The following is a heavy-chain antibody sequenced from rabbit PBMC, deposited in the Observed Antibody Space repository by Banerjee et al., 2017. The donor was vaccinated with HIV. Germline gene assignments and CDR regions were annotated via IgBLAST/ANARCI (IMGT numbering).Heavy chain of an antibody. J-gene: IGHJ4*01. CDR2: IYIGSDNT. Sequence: QEQLEESGGDLVKPEGSLTLTCTASGFSFSSGYWICWVRQAPGKGLEWIGCIYIGSDNTYYATWAKGRFTISKASSTMVTLQMTSLTAADTATYFCARDGGSGWGAPYYFNLWGPGTLVTVS. CDR3: ARDGGSGWGAPYYFNL. D-gene: IGHD4-1*01. CDR1: GFSFSSGYW. V-gene: IGHV1S45*01.